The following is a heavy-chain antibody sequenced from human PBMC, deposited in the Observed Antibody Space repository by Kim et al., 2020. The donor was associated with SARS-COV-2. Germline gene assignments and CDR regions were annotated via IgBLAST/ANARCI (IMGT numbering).Heavy chain of an antibody. D-gene: IGHD3-16*01. V-gene: IGHV3-11*01. CDR1: GFTFSDYY. CDR3: ARDPYVNPFFDYYYYGMDV. CDR2: ISSSGSTI. Sequence: GGSLRLSCAASGFTFSDYYMSWIRQAPGKGLEWVSYISSSGSTIYYADSVKGRFTISRDNAKNSLYLQMNSLRAEDTAVYYCARDPYVNPFFDYYYYGMDVWGQGTTVTVSS. J-gene: IGHJ6*02.